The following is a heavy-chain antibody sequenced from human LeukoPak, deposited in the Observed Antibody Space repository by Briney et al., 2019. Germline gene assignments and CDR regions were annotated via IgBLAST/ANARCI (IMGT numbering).Heavy chain of an antibody. CDR3: AKDRGSSGLFDY. J-gene: IGHJ4*02. CDR2: ISGSGGST. V-gene: IGHV3-23*01. D-gene: IGHD6-19*01. Sequence: GGTLRLSCAASGLPFSSYGMSWVRQAPGMGLEWVSAISGSGGSTYYADSVKGRFTISRDNSKNTLYLQMNSLRAEDTAVYYCAKDRGSSGLFDYWGQGTLVTVSS. CDR1: GLPFSSYG.